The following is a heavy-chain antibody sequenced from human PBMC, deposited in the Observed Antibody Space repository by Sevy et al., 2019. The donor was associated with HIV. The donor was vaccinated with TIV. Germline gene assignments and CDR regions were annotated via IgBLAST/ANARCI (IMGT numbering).Heavy chain of an antibody. J-gene: IGHJ4*02. Sequence: GESLKISCKGSGYNFPNYGIAWVRQMPGKDLEWMVIIYPGDSDVSYSPSFQGQVTFSADKSISTAYLQWSSLKASDSAIYYCARGVLASYFDYWGQGTLVTVSS. V-gene: IGHV5-51*01. CDR3: ARGVLASYFDY. CDR1: GYNFPNYG. CDR2: IYPGDSDV. D-gene: IGHD2-8*01.